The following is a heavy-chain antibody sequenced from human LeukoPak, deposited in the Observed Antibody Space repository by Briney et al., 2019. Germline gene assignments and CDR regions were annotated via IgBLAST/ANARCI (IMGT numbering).Heavy chain of an antibody. CDR1: GGTFSSYA. Sequence: VASVKVSCKASGGTFSSYAISWVRQAPGQGLEWMGGIIPIFGTASYAQKFQGRVTITTDESTSTAYMELSSLRSEATAVYYCARACGQQLDGCFDYWGQGTLVTVSS. CDR2: IIPIFGTA. D-gene: IGHD6-13*01. V-gene: IGHV1-69*05. J-gene: IGHJ4*02. CDR3: ARACGQQLDGCFDY.